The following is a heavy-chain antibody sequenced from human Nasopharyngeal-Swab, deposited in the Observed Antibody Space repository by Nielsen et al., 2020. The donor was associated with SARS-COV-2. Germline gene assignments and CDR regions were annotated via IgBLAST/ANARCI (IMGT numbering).Heavy chain of an antibody. Sequence: SGPTLVKPTQTLTLTCTFSGFSLSTSAVGVGWIRQPPGKALEWLALIYCDDDKRYSPSLKSRLTITKDTSKNQVVLTMTNMDPVDTATYYCAHRLPLYDGMDVWGQGTTVTVSS. CDR1: GFSLSTSAVG. V-gene: IGHV2-5*02. CDR2: IYCDDDK. J-gene: IGHJ6*02. CDR3: AHRLPLYDGMDV. D-gene: IGHD2-8*01.